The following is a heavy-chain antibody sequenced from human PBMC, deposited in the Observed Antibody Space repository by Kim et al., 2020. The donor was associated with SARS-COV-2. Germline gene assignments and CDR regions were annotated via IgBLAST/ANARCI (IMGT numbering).Heavy chain of an antibody. Sequence: GGSLRLSCAASGFTFSNAWMSWVRQAPGKGLEWVGRIKSKTDGGTTDYAAPVKGRFTISRDDSKNTLYLQMNSLKTEDAAVYYCNTVVLHMVRGRDYFDYWGQGTLVTVSS. CDR2: IKSKTDGGTT. V-gene: IGHV3-15*01. CDR1: GFTFSNAW. D-gene: IGHD3-10*01. CDR3: NTVVLHMVRGRDYFDY. J-gene: IGHJ4*03.